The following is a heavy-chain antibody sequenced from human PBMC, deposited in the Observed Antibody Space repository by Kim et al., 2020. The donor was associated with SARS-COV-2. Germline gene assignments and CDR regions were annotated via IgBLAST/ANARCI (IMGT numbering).Heavy chain of an antibody. D-gene: IGHD3-10*01. V-gene: IGHV3-48*02. J-gene: IGHJ4*02. CDR3: ASLMVRGVITPDY. Sequence: YADAVKGRLTISRANAKNYLYLQMNRLRDEDTAVYYCASLMVRGVITPDYWGQGTLVTVSS.